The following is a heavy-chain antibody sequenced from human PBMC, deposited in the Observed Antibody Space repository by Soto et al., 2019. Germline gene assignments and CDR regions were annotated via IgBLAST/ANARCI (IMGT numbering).Heavy chain of an antibody. V-gene: IGHV3-48*03. CDR3: ARQIVAGGYFDY. CDR2: ISTGNVI. J-gene: IGHJ4*02. D-gene: IGHD2-21*01. Sequence: DVQLVESGGGLVQPGGSLRLSCVASGFFFSGFEMSWVRQAPGKGLEWISYISTGNVIYQADSVRGGFTISRDDAKNSLFLQMNSLTAEDTAVYYCARQIVAGGYFDYWGQGTVVTVSS. CDR1: GFFFSGFE.